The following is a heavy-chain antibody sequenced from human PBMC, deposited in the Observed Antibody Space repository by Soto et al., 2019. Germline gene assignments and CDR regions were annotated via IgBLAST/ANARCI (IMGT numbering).Heavy chain of an antibody. CDR2: IWYDGSNK. Sequence: GGSLRLSCAASGFTFSSYGMHWVRQAPGKGLEWVAVIWYDGSNKYYADSVKGRFTISRDNSKNTLYLQMNSLRAEDTAVYYCAISPLAGRYFQHWGQGTLVTVSS. J-gene: IGHJ1*01. D-gene: IGHD6-19*01. CDR3: AISPLAGRYFQH. CDR1: GFTFSSYG. V-gene: IGHV3-33*01.